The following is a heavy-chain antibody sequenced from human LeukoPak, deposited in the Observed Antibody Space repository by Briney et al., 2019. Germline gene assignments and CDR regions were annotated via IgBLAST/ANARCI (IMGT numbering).Heavy chain of an antibody. CDR1: GDSVSSKNGA. J-gene: IGHJ5*02. CDR2: TYYRSKWYN. V-gene: IGHV6-1*01. Sequence: SQTLSLTCVASGDSVSSKNGAWNWIRQSPSRGLEWLGRTYYRSKWYNDYAVSVKSRIAINPDTSKNQFSLQLNSVTPEDTAVYYCASNYYGSGSYKGWFDPWGQGTLVTVSS. D-gene: IGHD3-10*01. CDR3: ASNYYGSGSYKGWFDP.